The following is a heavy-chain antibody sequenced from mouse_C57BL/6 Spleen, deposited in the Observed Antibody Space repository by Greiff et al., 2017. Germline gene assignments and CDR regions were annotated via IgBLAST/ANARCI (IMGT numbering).Heavy chain of an antibody. J-gene: IGHJ2*01. CDR2: IHPNSGST. Sequence: QVQLQQPGAELVKPGASVKLSCKASGYTFTSYWMHWVKQRPGQGLEWIGMIHPNSGSTNYNEKFKSKATLTVDKSSSTAYMQRSSLTSEDSAVYYCAGGTVVAKYYFDYWRQGTTLTVSS. D-gene: IGHD1-1*01. CDR1: GYTFTSYW. V-gene: IGHV1-64*01. CDR3: AGGTVVAKYYFDY.